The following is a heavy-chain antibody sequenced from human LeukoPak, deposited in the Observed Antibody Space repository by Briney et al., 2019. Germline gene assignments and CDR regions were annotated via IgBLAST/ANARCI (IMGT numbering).Heavy chain of an antibody. J-gene: IGHJ4*02. CDR3: ARGGSVAGPFDFDY. D-gene: IGHD6-19*01. Sequence: SETLSLTCTVSGGSISSYYWSCIRQPAGKGLEWIGRIYTSGSTNYNPSLKSRVTMSVDTSKNQFSLKLSSVTAADTAVYYCARGGSVAGPFDFDYWGQGTLVTVSS. CDR2: IYTSGST. CDR1: GGSISSYY. V-gene: IGHV4-4*07.